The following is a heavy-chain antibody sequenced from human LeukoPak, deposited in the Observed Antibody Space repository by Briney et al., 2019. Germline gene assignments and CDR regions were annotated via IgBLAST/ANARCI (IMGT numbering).Heavy chain of an antibody. CDR2: INTNTGNP. CDR3: ASSYSNYGYYYYYMDV. V-gene: IGHV7-4-1*02. D-gene: IGHD4-11*01. CDR1: GYTFTSYA. Sequence: ASVKVSCKASGYTFTSYAMNWVRQAPGQGLEWMGWINTNTGNPTYAQGFTGRFVFSLDTSVSTAYLQISSLKAESTAVYYCASSYSNYGYYYYYMDVWGKGTTVTVSS. J-gene: IGHJ6*03.